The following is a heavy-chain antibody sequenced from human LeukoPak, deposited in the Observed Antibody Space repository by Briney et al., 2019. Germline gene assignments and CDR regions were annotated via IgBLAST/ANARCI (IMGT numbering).Heavy chain of an antibody. J-gene: IGHJ6*03. V-gene: IGHV4-34*01. D-gene: IGHD3-10*01. CDR2: INHSGST. Sequence: SETLSLTCAVYGESLSGHYWSWIRQPPGKGLEWMGEINHSGSTNYNPSLKSRVTISVDTSKNQFSLNLNSVTAADTAVYYCARIGAHYYYYYMDVWGKGTTVTVSS. CDR1: GESLSGHY. CDR3: ARIGAHYYYYYMDV.